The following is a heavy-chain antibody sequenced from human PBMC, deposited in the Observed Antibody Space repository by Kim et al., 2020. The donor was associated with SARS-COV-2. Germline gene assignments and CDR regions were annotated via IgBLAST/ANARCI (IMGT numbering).Heavy chain of an antibody. D-gene: IGHD2-2*03. V-gene: IGHV3-21*01. CDR2: ISSSSSYI. Sequence: GGSLRLSCAASGFTFSSYSMNWVRQAPGKGLEWVSSISSSSSYIYYADSVKGRFTISRDNAKNSLYLQMNSLRAEDTAVYYCARDFGYCSSTSCYLGYDYWGQGTLVTVSS. CDR3: ARDFGYCSSTSCYLGYDY. CDR1: GFTFSSYS. J-gene: IGHJ4*02.